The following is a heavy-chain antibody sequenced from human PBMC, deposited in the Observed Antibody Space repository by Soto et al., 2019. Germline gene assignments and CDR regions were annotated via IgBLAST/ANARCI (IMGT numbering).Heavy chain of an antibody. CDR3: ARDVRRVGAPTNYYYGMDV. CDR1: GDSVSSNSAA. J-gene: IGHJ6*02. D-gene: IGHD1-26*01. Sequence: LSQTLSLTCXISGDSVSSNSAAWNWIRQSPSRGLEWLGRTYYRSKWYNDYAVSVKSRITINPDTSKNQFSLQLNSVTPEDTAVYYCARDVRRVGAPTNYYYGMDVWGQGTTVTVSS. V-gene: IGHV6-1*01. CDR2: TYYRSKWYN.